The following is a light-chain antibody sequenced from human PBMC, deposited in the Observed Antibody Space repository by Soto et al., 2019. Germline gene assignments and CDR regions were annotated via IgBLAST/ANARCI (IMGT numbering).Light chain of an antibody. CDR1: QSVSSSY. Sequence: EIVLTRSPGTLSLSPGERATLSCRASQSVSSSYLAWYQQKLGQAPRLLIYGASSRATGIPDRFSGSGSGTDFTLTISRLEPEDFAVYYCQQYGSSPLWTFGQGTKVEIK. CDR3: QQYGSSPLWT. J-gene: IGKJ1*01. V-gene: IGKV3-20*01. CDR2: GAS.